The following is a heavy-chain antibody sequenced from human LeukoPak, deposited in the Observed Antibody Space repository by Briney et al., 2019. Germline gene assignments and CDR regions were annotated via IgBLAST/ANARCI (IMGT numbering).Heavy chain of an antibody. D-gene: IGHD2/OR15-2a*01. CDR2: IYTRGST. CDR3: ARESPIIETR. J-gene: IGHJ4*02. V-gene: IGHV4-61*02. Sequence: PSQTLSLTCTVSGASISSGSYYWSWIRQPAGKGLEWIGRIYTRGSTNYNPSLKSRVTISVDTSKNQFSLKLSSVTATDRAVYYCARESPIIETRWGQGTLVTVSS. CDR1: GASISSGSYY.